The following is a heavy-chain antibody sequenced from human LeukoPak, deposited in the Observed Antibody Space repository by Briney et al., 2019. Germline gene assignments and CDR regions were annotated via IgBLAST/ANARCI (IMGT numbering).Heavy chain of an antibody. CDR2: IKSKRDGGTI. D-gene: IGHD6-25*01. V-gene: IGHV3-15*01. J-gene: IGHJ4*02. CDR1: GFTFSNAW. Sequence: GGSLRLSCAASGFTFSNAWMTWVRQAPGKGLEWVGRIKSKRDGGTIDYAAPVKGRFTISRDDSKDTLYLQMNNLKIEDAAVYYCTTVGSAWNFDYWGQGTLVTVSS. CDR3: TTVGSAWNFDY.